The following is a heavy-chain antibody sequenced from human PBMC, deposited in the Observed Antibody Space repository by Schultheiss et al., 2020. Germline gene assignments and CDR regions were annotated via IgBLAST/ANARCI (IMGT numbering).Heavy chain of an antibody. J-gene: IGHJ4*02. CDR2: IYYSGST. CDR1: GGSISSYY. Sequence: SETLSLTCTVSGGSISSYYWSWIRQPPGKVLEWIGYIYYSGSTNYNPSLKSRVTISVDTSKNQFSLKLSSVTAADTAVYYCARDESSGWYYYWGQGTLVTVSS. CDR3: ARDESSGWYYY. V-gene: IGHV4-59*01. D-gene: IGHD6-19*01.